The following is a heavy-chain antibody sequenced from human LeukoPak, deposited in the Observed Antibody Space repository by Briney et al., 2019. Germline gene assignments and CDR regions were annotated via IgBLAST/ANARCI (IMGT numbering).Heavy chain of an antibody. Sequence: GGSLRLSCAASGFTFDDYAMHWVRQAPGKGLEWVSGISWNSGSIGYAGSVKGRFTISRDNAKNSLYLQMNSLRAEDTALYYCAKGVYSTRYWYFDLWGRGTLVTVSS. V-gene: IGHV3-9*01. CDR2: ISWNSGSI. D-gene: IGHD6-13*01. CDR3: AKGVYSTRYWYFDL. J-gene: IGHJ2*01. CDR1: GFTFDDYA.